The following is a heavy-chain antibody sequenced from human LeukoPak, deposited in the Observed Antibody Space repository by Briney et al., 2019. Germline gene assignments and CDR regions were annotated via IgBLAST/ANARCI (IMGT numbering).Heavy chain of an antibody. Sequence: SETLSLTCAVYGGSFSGYYWSWIRQPPGKGLEWIGEINHSGSTNYNPSLKSRVTISVDTSKNQFSLKLSSVTAADTAVYYCARDEFATNYYGMDVWGQGTTVTVSS. D-gene: IGHD1-1*01. V-gene: IGHV4-34*01. CDR1: GGSFSGYY. J-gene: IGHJ6*02. CDR3: ARDEFATNYYGMDV. CDR2: INHSGST.